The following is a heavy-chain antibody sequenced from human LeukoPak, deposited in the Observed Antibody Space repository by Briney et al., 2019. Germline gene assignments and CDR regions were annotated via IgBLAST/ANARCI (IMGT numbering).Heavy chain of an antibody. Sequence: GGSVRLSCAASGFSFSSYGMHWVRQAPGKGLEWVAVISYDGSNKYYADSVKGRFTISRDNSKNTLYLQMNSLRAEDTAVYYCARNLARAPFDYWGQGTLVTVSS. CDR2: ISYDGSNK. J-gene: IGHJ4*02. D-gene: IGHD1-26*01. CDR1: GFSFSSYG. CDR3: ARNLARAPFDY. V-gene: IGHV3-30*03.